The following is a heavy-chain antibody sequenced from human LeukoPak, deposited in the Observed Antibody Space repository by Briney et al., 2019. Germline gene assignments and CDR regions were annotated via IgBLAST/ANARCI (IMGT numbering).Heavy chain of an antibody. D-gene: IGHD3-22*01. Sequence: GGSLRLSCAASGFSFSSYSMNWVRQAPGKGLEWVSSITSSSSYIYYADSVKGRFTISRDNAKNSLYLQMNSLRAEDTAVYYCARHVVAVGFDYWGQGTLVTVSS. CDR2: ITSSSSYI. CDR3: ARHVVAVGFDY. V-gene: IGHV3-21*01. J-gene: IGHJ4*02. CDR1: GFSFSSYS.